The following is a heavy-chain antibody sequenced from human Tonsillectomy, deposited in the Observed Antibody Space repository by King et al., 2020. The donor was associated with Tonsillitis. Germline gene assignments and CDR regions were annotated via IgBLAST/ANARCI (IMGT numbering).Heavy chain of an antibody. CDR2: IFPGDSDS. Sequence: VQLVESGAEVKKPGESLTISCKGSGYTFTSYWIAWVRQMPGKGPEWMGIIFPGDSDSRYSPSFQGQVTFSADKSITTAYLQWSSLRASDTAMYYCAGLGSGWPHHPFYYGRDVWRQG. V-gene: IGHV5-51*01. CDR1: GYTFTSYW. CDR3: AGLGSGWPHHPFYYGRDV. D-gene: IGHD6-19*01. J-gene: IGHJ6*02.